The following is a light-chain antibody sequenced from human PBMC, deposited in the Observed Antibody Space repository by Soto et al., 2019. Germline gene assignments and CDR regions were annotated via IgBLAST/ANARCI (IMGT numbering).Light chain of an antibody. CDR3: QQSYSNTQT. CDR1: QTISSS. Sequence: EIQMTQSPSTLSASVGDRVTITCRASQTISSSLAWYQQKPGKAPKLLIYAASTLQSGVPSRFSGRGSGKDFTLTISSLQPEDFATYYCQQSYSNTQTFGQGTKVDIK. J-gene: IGKJ1*01. CDR2: AAS. V-gene: IGKV1-39*01.